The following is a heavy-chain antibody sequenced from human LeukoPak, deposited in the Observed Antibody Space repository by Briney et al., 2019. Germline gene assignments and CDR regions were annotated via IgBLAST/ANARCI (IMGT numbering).Heavy chain of an antibody. D-gene: IGHD6-13*01. CDR2: IYPGDSDT. CDR1: GHSFTSYW. Sequence: GESLKISCKGFGHSFTSYWIGWVRQLPGKGLEWMGIIYPGDSDTRYSPSFQGQVTISADKSISTAYLQWSSLKASDTAMYYCATIAAAASFDYWGQGTLVTVSS. V-gene: IGHV5-51*01. CDR3: ATIAAAASFDY. J-gene: IGHJ4*02.